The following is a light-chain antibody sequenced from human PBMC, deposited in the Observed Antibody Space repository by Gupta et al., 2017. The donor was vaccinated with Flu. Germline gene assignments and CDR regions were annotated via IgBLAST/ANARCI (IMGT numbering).Light chain of an antibody. CDR1: GYNY. V-gene: IGLV2-14*03. Sequence: GYNYVCWYHDHTAKAHQLMIYDVSKRTADVATRFSGSKSGSTASLTISGRQEEDETDYYGCADTSNGTVVFGGGTKLTVL. CDR2: DVS. J-gene: IGLJ2*01. CDR3: CADTSNGTVV.